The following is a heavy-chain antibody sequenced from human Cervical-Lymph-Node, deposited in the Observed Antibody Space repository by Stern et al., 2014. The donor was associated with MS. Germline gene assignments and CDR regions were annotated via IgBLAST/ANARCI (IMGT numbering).Heavy chain of an antibody. V-gene: IGHV1-2*02. D-gene: IGHD2-15*01. J-gene: IGHJ3*02. CDR1: GYTFIDYY. CDR3: AKVAWELLGAFDI. Sequence: VQLLESGAEVKKPGASVTVSCKASGYTFIDYYIHWVRQAPGQSFEWLGWINPSTGATNDGQKFHGRVTMTRDTSINTAYVELRRLRSDDTAVYFCAKVAWELLGAFDIWGQGTLITVSS. CDR2: INPSTGAT.